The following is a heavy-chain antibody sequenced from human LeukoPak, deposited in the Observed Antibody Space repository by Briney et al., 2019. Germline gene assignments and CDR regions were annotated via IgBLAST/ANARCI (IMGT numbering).Heavy chain of an antibody. CDR2: IKHSGST. J-gene: IGHJ6*02. V-gene: IGHV4-34*01. CDR1: GGSFSGYY. D-gene: IGHD3-3*01. CDR3: ARAAKYYDFWSGYLIPAYYYYGMDV. Sequence: SETLSLTCAVYGGSFSGYYWSWIRQPPGKGLEWIGGIKHSGSTSYNPSLKSRVTISVDTSKNQFSLKLSSVTAADTAVYYCARAAKYYDFWSGYLIPAYYYYGMDVWGQGTTVTVSS.